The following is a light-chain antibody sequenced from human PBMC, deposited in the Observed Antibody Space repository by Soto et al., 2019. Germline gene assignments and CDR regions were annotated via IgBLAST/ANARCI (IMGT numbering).Light chain of an antibody. CDR3: QYYGNSPLT. V-gene: IGKV3-20*01. CDR2: GAF. J-gene: IGKJ1*01. CDR1: QSISTSS. Sequence: EIVLTQSPGTLSLSPGERSTLNCMASQSISTSSLAWYRQKPGQAPRLLIYGAFNRATGIPDRFSGGGSGTDFTLTITRLEPEDFAVYYCQYYGNSPLTVGQGTKVEIK.